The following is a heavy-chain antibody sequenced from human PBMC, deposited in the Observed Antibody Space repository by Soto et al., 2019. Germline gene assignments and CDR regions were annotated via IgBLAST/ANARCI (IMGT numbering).Heavy chain of an antibody. CDR3: ARRYFDSYYLDY. V-gene: IGHV1-46*01. D-gene: IGHD3-9*01. Sequence: ASVKVSCKASGYIFTNYYMHWVRQAPGQGLEWMGIINPSGGSTSYAQKFQGRVTMTRDTSTSTVYVELGGLRSDDTAAYFCARRYFDSYYLDYWGQGTLVTVSS. CDR2: INPSGGST. CDR1: GYIFTNYY. J-gene: IGHJ4*02.